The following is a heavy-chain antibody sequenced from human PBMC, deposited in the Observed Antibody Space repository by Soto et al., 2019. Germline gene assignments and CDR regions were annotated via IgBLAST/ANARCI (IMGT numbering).Heavy chain of an antibody. CDR2: IYPRGGTT. CDR1: GYNFTSHY. D-gene: IGHD3-22*01. J-gene: IGHJ6*02. Sequence: ASVKVSCKASGYNFTSHYMHWVRQAPGQGLESMGIIYPRGGTTIYAQKFQGRVTMTRDTSTHTFYMELSSLRSEDTAMYYCARVGYSSTGTTFHYHGLDVWGPGTTVTVSS. CDR3: ARVGYSSTGTTFHYHGLDV. V-gene: IGHV1-46*01.